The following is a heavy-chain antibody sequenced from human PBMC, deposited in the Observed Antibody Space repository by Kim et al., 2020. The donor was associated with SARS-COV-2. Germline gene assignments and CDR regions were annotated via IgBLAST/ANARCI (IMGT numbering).Heavy chain of an antibody. CDR1: GFTFSSYA. D-gene: IGHD3-16*02. V-gene: IGHV3-30*04. J-gene: IGHJ4*02. CDR2: ISYDGSNK. Sequence: GGSLRLSCAASGFTFSSYAMHWVRQAPGKGLEWVAVISYDGSNKYYADSVKGRFTISRDNSKNTLYLQMNSLRAEDTAVYYCARGATRRLGELSTRDYFDYWGQGTLVTVSS. CDR3: ARGATRRLGELSTRDYFDY.